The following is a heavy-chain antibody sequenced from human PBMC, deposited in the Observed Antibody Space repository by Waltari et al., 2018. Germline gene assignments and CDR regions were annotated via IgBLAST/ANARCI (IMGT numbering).Heavy chain of an antibody. CDR3: VKDWTGDSCSQGCMDV. CDR1: GFTFSPYA. Sequence: EVQVLESGGGLVQPGGSLSLSCAASGFTFSPYALTWGRQAPGKGLEWVSSISDGGDTTYDSGSVKGRFTISRDNSRNTLFLQMNSLRAEDTALYYCVKDWTGDSCSQGCMDVWGQGTTVTVSS. CDR2: ISDGGDTT. V-gene: IGHV3-23*01. J-gene: IGHJ6*02. D-gene: IGHD2-21*01.